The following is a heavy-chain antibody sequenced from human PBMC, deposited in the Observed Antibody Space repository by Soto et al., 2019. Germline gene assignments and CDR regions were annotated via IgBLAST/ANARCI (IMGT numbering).Heavy chain of an antibody. CDR3: ATQPFCSGYFDY. Sequence: GGSVRLSCAASGFTFSSYALSWVRQAPGKGLEWVSAISGSGGSAYYAGSVKGRFTISRDNSKNTLYLQMNSLRAEDTAVYYCATQPFCSGYFDYWGQGTLDTVSS. V-gene: IGHV3-23*01. CDR2: ISGSGGSA. D-gene: IGHD3-3*01. CDR1: GFTFSSYA. J-gene: IGHJ4*02.